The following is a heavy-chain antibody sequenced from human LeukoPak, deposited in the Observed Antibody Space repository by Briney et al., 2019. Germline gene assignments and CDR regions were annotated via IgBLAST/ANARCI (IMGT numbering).Heavy chain of an antibody. CDR3: ARGVRAGKTRTAMVTPFGY. CDR2: MNPNSGNT. Sequence: GASVKVSCKASGYTFTSYDINWVRQATGQGLEWMGWMNPNSGNTGYAQKFQGRDTMTRNTSISTAYMELSSLRSEDTAVYYCARGVRAGKTRTAMVTPFGYWGQGTLVTVSS. D-gene: IGHD5-18*01. J-gene: IGHJ4*02. V-gene: IGHV1-8*01. CDR1: GYTFTSYD.